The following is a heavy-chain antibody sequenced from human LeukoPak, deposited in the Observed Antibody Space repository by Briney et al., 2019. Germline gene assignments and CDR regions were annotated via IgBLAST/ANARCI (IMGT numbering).Heavy chain of an antibody. CDR3: AKDWYYDFWSGYPY. D-gene: IGHD3-3*01. Sequence: SVKGRFTISRDNSKNTLYLQMNSLRAEDTAVYYCAKDWYYDFWSGYPYWGQGTLVTVSS. J-gene: IGHJ4*02. V-gene: IGHV3-23*01.